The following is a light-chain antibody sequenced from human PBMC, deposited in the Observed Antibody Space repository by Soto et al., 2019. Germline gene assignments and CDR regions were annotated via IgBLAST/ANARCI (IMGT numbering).Light chain of an antibody. Sequence: QSALTQPPSASGSPGQSVTISCNGTSSDVGGYNYVSWYQQHPGKAPKLMIYEVSKRPSGVPDRFSGSKSGNTASLTVSGLQAEDEADYYCCSSTGSNHVFGTGTKVTVL. V-gene: IGLV2-8*01. CDR3: CSSTGSNHV. J-gene: IGLJ1*01. CDR1: SSDVGGYNY. CDR2: EVS.